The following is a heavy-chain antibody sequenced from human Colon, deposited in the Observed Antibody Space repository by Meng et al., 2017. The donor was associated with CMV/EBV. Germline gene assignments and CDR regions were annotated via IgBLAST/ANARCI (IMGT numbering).Heavy chain of an antibody. J-gene: IGHJ4*02. CDR3: ASGGSGRDLIDY. D-gene: IGHD3-10*01. CDR2: ISCTSSTI. V-gene: IGHV3-11*01. Sequence: GESLKIPCAASGFTFSDYYMSWSRQTPGKGLGWVSYISCTSSTIYYADSVPSRFTISRDNAKNSLYLQMNSLGAEDTAVYYCASGGSGRDLIDYWGQGTLVTVSS. CDR1: GFTFSDYY.